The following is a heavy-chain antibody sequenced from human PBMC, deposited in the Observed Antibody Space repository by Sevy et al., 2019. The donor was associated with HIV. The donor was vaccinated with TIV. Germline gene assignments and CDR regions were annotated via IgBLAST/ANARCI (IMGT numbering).Heavy chain of an antibody. CDR1: GFTFSSYG. Sequence: GGSLRLSCAASGFTFSSYGMHWVRQAPGKGLEWVAVISYDGSNKYYADSVKGRFTISRDNSKNTLYLQMNSLRAEDTAVYYCVKDFKHYGSGTLDYWGQGTLVTVSS. D-gene: IGHD3-10*01. V-gene: IGHV3-30*18. J-gene: IGHJ4*02. CDR2: ISYDGSNK. CDR3: VKDFKHYGSGTLDY.